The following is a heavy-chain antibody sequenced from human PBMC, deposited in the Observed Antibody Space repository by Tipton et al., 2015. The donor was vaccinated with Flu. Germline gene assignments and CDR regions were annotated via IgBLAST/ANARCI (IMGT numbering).Heavy chain of an antibody. J-gene: IGHJ3*02. CDR2: IYYSGST. Sequence: TLSLTCTVSGGSISSYYWSWIRQPPGKGLEWIGYIYYSGSTNYNPSLKSRVTISVDTSKNQFSPKLSSVTAADTAVYYCATTGYYDPVLGGAFDIWGQGTMVTVSS. V-gene: IGHV4-59*08. D-gene: IGHD3-9*01. CDR3: ATTGYYDPVLGGAFDI. CDR1: GGSISSYY.